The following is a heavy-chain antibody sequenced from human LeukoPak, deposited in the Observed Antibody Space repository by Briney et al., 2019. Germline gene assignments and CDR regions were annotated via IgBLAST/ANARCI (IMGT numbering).Heavy chain of an antibody. Sequence: ASVKVSCKASGYPFIDYYLHWVRQAPGQGLEWMGCINPNTGDANSAQNFQGRVIMTRDTSIPPAYMELSRLKSDDTALYYCASKGAGHCYDASCMGSFDLWGQGTTVAVSS. CDR1: GYPFIDYY. CDR2: INPNTGDA. V-gene: IGHV1-2*02. J-gene: IGHJ3*01. CDR3: ASKGAGHCYDASCMGSFDL. D-gene: IGHD2-15*01.